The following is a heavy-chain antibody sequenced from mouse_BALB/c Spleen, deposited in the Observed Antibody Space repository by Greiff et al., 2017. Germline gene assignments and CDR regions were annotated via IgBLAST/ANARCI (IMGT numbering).Heavy chain of an antibody. CDR3: ATYYDYNEGAWFAY. CDR1: GFSLTSYG. Sequence: VQLVESGPGLVAPSQSLSITCTVSGFSLTSYGVHWVRQPPGKGLEWLGVIWAGGSTNYNSALMSRLSISKDNSKSQDFLKMNSLQTDDTAMYYCATYYDYNEGAWFAYWGQGTLVTVSA. CDR2: IWAGGST. V-gene: IGHV2-9*02. J-gene: IGHJ3*01. D-gene: IGHD2-4*01.